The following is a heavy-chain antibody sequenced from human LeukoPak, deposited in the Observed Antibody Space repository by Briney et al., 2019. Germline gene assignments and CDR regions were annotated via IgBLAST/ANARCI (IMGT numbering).Heavy chain of an antibody. J-gene: IGHJ4*02. CDR1: GGSISSYY. V-gene: IGHV4-59*01. CDR2: IYYSGTT. D-gene: IGHD6-13*01. Sequence: SCTVSGGSISSYYWSWIRQPPGKGLEWIGYIYYSGTTNYNPSLKSRVTISVDTSKNQFSLKLSSVTAADTAVYYCARGVYIAAAQYAYWGQGTLVTVSS. CDR3: ARGVYIAAAQYAY.